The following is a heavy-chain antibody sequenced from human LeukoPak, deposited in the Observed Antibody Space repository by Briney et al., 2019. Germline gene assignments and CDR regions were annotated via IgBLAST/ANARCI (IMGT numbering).Heavy chain of an antibody. Sequence: GASVKVSCKASGYTFTSYGISWVRQAPGQGLEWMGWISAYNGNTNYAQKLQGRVTMTTDTSTSTAYMELRSLRSDDTAVYYCARAVLRFLTSYYGMDVRGQGTTVTVSS. CDR2: ISAYNGNT. V-gene: IGHV1-18*01. CDR1: GYTFTSYG. CDR3: ARAVLRFLTSYYGMDV. J-gene: IGHJ6*02. D-gene: IGHD3-3*01.